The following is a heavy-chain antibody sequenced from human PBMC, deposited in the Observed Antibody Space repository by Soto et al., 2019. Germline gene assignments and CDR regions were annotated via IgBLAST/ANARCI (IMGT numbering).Heavy chain of an antibody. D-gene: IGHD3-16*01. CDR2: IYYSGST. Sequence: PSETLSLTCTVSGGSISSSSYYWGWIRQPPGKGLEWIGSIYYSGSTYYNPSLKSRVTISVDTSKNQFSLKLSSVTAADTALYYCAREQSGEIMTMTDAFDIWGQGTMVTVSS. V-gene: IGHV4-39*02. J-gene: IGHJ3*02. CDR3: AREQSGEIMTMTDAFDI. CDR1: GGSISSSSYY.